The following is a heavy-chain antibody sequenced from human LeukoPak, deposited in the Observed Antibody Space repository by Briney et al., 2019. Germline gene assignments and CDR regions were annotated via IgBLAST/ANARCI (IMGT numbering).Heavy chain of an antibody. CDR2: IYYSGST. CDR3: ARLLYYDSSGYLGYYFDY. CDR1: GGSISSYY. Sequence: TWETLSLTCTVSGGSISSYYWSWIRQPPGKGLECFGYIYYSGSTNYNPPLKSRVTISVDTSKNQFSLKLSSVTAADTAVYYCARLLYYDSSGYLGYYFDYWGQGTLVTVSS. J-gene: IGHJ4*02. V-gene: IGHV4-59*08. D-gene: IGHD3-22*01.